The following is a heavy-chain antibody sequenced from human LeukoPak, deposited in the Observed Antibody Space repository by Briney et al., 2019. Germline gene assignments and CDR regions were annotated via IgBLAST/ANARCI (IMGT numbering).Heavy chain of an antibody. CDR2: ISYDGSNK. V-gene: IGHV3-30-3*01. CDR1: GFTFSSYA. J-gene: IGHJ4*02. CDR3: ARPILTYYYDSSGTFDY. Sequence: PGGSLRLSCAASGFTFSSYAMHWVRQAPGKGLEWVAVISYDGSNKYYADSVKGRFTISRDNSKNTLYLQMNSLRAEDTAVYHCARPILTYYYDSSGTFDYWGQGTLVTVSS. D-gene: IGHD3-22*01.